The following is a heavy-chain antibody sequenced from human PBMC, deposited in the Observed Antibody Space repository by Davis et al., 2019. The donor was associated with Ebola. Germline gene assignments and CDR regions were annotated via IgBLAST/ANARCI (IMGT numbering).Heavy chain of an antibody. V-gene: IGHV1-18*01. Sequence: ASVKVSCKASGYTFTSYGISWVRQAPGQGLEWMGWISAYNGNANYAQKLQGRVTMTTDTSTSTAYMELRSLRSDDTAVYYCARDRGMIAAAGHFDYWGQGTLVTVSS. J-gene: IGHJ4*02. D-gene: IGHD6-13*01. CDR3: ARDRGMIAAAGHFDY. CDR2: ISAYNGNA. CDR1: GYTFTSYG.